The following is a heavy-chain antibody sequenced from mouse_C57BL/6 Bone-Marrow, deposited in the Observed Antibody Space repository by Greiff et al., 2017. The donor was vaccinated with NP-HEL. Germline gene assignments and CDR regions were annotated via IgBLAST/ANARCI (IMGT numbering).Heavy chain of an antibody. CDR1: GYTFTDYY. V-gene: IGHV1-76*01. Sequence: QVQLQQSGAELVRPGASVKLSCKASGYTFTDYYINWVKQRPGQGLEWIARIYPGSGNTYYNEKFKGKATLTAEKSSSTAYMQLSSLTSEDSAVYFCARSGGGFDYWGQGTTLTVSS. CDR3: ARSGGGFDY. D-gene: IGHD3-1*01. CDR2: IYPGSGNT. J-gene: IGHJ2*01.